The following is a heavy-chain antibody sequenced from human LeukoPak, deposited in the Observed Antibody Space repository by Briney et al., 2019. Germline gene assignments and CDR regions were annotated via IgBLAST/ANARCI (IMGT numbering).Heavy chain of an antibody. CDR2: INHSGST. D-gene: IGHD1-20*01. V-gene: IGHV4-34*01. J-gene: IGHJ6*03. Sequence: SETLSLTCAVYGGSFTDYYWGWIRQPPGKGLEWNGEINHSGSTNYNPSLKSRVTISVDTSKNQFSLKLSSVTAADTAVYYCASLTGTTDYYYYYMDVWGKGTTVTVSS. CDR3: ASLTGTTDYYYYYMDV. CDR1: GGSFTDYY.